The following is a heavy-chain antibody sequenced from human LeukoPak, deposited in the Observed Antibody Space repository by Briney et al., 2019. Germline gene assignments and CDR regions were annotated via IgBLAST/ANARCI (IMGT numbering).Heavy chain of an antibody. Sequence: SVKVSCKASGGTFSSYAISWVRQAPGQGLEWTGGIIPIFGTANYAQKFQGRVTITADKSTSTAYMELSSLRSEDTAVYYCAREFYSYGLDYWGQGTLVAVSS. CDR3: AREFYSYGLDY. J-gene: IGHJ4*02. V-gene: IGHV1-69*06. CDR1: GGTFSSYA. CDR2: IIPIFGTA. D-gene: IGHD5-18*01.